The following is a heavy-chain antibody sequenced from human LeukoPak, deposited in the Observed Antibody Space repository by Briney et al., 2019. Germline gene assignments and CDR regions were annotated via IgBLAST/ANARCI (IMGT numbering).Heavy chain of an antibody. V-gene: IGHV4-38-2*01. CDR1: GYFISSDYY. Sequence: SETLSLTCGVSGYFISSDYYWGWIRQPPGKELEWIGTIYHSGSTYYNPSLQSRVTISVDTSKNHFSLKLSSVTAADTAVYYCARLYYDFWSGYSTNNWFDSWGQGTLVTVYS. CDR2: IYHSGST. J-gene: IGHJ5*01. CDR3: ARLYYDFWSGYSTNNWFDS. D-gene: IGHD3-3*01.